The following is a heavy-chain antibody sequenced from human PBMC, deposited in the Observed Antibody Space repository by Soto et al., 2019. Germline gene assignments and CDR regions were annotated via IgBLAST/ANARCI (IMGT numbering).Heavy chain of an antibody. Sequence: PSETLSLTCTVSGGSISSGNYYWSWIRQPPGKGLEWIGYIDYSGSTYYNPSLKSRVTISVDTSKNQFSLKLSSVTAADTAVYYCARSPRGYSYGKFDYRGQGALVTVSS. CDR3: ARSPRGYSYGKFDY. V-gene: IGHV4-30-4*01. J-gene: IGHJ4*02. CDR2: IDYSGST. D-gene: IGHD5-18*01. CDR1: GGSISSGNYY.